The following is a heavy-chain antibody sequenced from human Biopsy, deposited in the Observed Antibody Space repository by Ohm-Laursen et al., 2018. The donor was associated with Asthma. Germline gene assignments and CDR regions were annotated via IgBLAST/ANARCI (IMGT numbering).Heavy chain of an antibody. CDR3: ASDFPKDYVRYNFQF. D-gene: IGHD4-17*01. V-gene: IGHV1-24*01. Sequence: SVKVSCKASGGMFGNYAISWVRQAPGLGLEWMGGHDHEEGGTVNARRFQGRVTMTEDTSTDTAYMELSSLSSDDMAVYYCASDFPKDYVRYNFQFWGQGTLVTVSS. CDR2: HDHEEGGT. J-gene: IGHJ4*02. CDR1: GGMFGNYA.